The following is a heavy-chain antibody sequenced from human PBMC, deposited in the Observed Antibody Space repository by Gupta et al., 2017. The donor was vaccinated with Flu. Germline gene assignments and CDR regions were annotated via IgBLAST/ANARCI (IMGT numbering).Heavy chain of an antibody. Sequence: EVQLVESGGGLVQPGGSLRLSCAAPGFTFTSSWMTLVRQAPGKGLEWVANINQDGSVKNGVDSVKGRFTISRDNAKNSLYLHMNSLRAEDTAVDFCAREWDSIALDYWGQGTLVTVSS. CDR3: AREWDSIALDY. CDR2: INQDGSVK. V-gene: IGHV3-7*01. J-gene: IGHJ4*02. D-gene: IGHD1-26*01. CDR1: GFTFTSSW.